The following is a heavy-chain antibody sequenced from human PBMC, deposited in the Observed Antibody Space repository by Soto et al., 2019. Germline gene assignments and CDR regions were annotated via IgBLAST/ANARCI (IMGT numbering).Heavy chain of an antibody. CDR3: ARGYCTATICDPWFDP. CDR2: IYPGDSDT. V-gene: IGHV5-51*01. CDR1: GYAFSNYW. D-gene: IGHD2-8*02. J-gene: IGHJ5*02. Sequence: GESLKISCQGSGYAFSNYWIAWVRQRPGKGLEWMGIIYPGDSDTRYSTSFQGQVTISVDKSITTAYLQWSSLKASDTAMYYCARGYCTATICDPWFDPWGQGTLVTVSS.